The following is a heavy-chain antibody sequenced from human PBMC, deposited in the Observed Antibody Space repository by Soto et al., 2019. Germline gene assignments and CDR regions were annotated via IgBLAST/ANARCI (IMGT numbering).Heavy chain of an antibody. CDR2: INPSGGST. CDR1: GYTFTSYY. Sequence: ASVKVSCKACGYTFTSYYMHWVRQAPGQGLEWMGIINPSGGSTSYAQKFQGRVTMTRDTSTSTVYMELSSLRSEDTAVYYCARDRTGDYYDSSGYPMGGMDVWGQGTTVTVSS. D-gene: IGHD3-22*01. V-gene: IGHV1-46*01. J-gene: IGHJ6*02. CDR3: ARDRTGDYYDSSGYPMGGMDV.